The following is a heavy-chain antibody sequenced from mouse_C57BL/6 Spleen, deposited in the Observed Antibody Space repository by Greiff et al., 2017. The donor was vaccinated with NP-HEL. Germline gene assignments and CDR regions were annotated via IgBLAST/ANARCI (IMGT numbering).Heavy chain of an antibody. CDR2: ISSGSSTI. CDR3: ARDEYYGKDWYFDV. CDR1: GFTFSDYG. V-gene: IGHV5-17*01. Sequence: EVMLVESGGGLVKPGGSLKLSCAASGFTFSDYGMHWVRQAPEKGLEWVAYISSGSSTIYYADTVKGRFTISRDNAKNTLFLQMTSLRSEDTAMYYCARDEYYGKDWYFDVWGTGTTVTVSS. J-gene: IGHJ1*03. D-gene: IGHD1-1*01.